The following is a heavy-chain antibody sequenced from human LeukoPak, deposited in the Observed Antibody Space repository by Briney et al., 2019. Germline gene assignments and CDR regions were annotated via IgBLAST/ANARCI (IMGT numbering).Heavy chain of an antibody. CDR3: AKGAWTMIDAFDI. J-gene: IGHJ3*02. V-gene: IGHV3-30*18. D-gene: IGHD3-22*01. CDR1: GFTFSSYG. CDR2: ISSDGTNK. Sequence: GRSLRLSCAASGFTFSSYGIHWVRQAPGKGLEWVAIISSDGTNKYYADSVKGRFTISRDNSKNTLYLQMNSLRAEDTAVCYCAKGAWTMIDAFDIWGQGTMVTVSS.